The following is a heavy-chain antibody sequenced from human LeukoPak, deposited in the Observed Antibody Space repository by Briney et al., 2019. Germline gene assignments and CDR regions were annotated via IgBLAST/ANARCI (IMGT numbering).Heavy chain of an antibody. V-gene: IGHV3-7*01. CDR2: IKQDGSEK. CDR1: GFTFSSYW. J-gene: IGHJ4*02. Sequence: GGSLRLSCAASGFTFSSYWMSWVRQAPGKGLEWVANIKQDGSEKYYVDSVKGRFTISRDNDKNSLYLQMNSLRAEDTAVYYCARDGDTFGGVIVIFDYWGQGTLVTVSS. CDR3: ARDGDTFGGVIVIFDY. D-gene: IGHD3-16*02.